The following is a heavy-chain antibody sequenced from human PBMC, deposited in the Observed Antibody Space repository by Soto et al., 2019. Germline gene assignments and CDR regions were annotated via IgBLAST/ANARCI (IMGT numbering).Heavy chain of an antibody. V-gene: IGHV3-9*02. J-gene: IGHJ4*02. CDR1: GFTADDYA. CDR2: ISSNSDTI. D-gene: IGHD4-17*01. Sequence: EVQLVESGGGLVQPGRSRRLSFVASGFTADDYAMHWVRQAPGKGLEWVSGISSNSDTIDYADSVKGRFTISRDNAKNSLFLQMNSLRPEDTALYYCAKDMKWGGMTTIHYFDSWGQGTLVTVSS. CDR3: AKDMKWGGMTTIHYFDS.